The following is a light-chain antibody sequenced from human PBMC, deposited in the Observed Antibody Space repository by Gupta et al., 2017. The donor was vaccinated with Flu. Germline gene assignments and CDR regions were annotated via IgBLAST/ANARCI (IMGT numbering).Light chain of an antibody. CDR3: SSFTTSNTWV. Sequence: QSAPTQPASVSGSPGQSITISCTATSSDVGGYNYVSWFQQHPGKAPKLMIYEVTKRPSGVSNRFSGSKSGYTASLTISGLQAEDEADYYCSSFTTSNTWVFGGGTKLTVL. J-gene: IGLJ3*02. V-gene: IGLV2-14*01. CDR1: SSDVGGYNY. CDR2: EVT.